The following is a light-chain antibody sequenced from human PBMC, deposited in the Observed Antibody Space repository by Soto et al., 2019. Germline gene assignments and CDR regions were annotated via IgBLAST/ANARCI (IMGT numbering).Light chain of an antibody. CDR1: SSDVGGYNA. CDR2: DVS. Sequence: QSALTQPASVSGSPGQSITISCTGTSSDVGGYNAVSWYQQHPGRAPKLMIYDVSNRPSGISNRFSGSKSGSTASLTIFGLQAEDDADYYCSSYTSSSTLVVFGGGTKVTVL. CDR3: SSYTSSSTLVV. J-gene: IGLJ3*02. V-gene: IGLV2-14*01.